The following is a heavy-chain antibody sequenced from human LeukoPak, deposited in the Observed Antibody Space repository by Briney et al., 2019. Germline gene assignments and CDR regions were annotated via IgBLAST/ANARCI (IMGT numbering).Heavy chain of an antibody. CDR2: INNSSTSI. Sequence: GGSLRLSCAASGFTFSSYSIKWVRQAPGKWLEWLSYINNSSTSIYYADSVKGRFTISRDNSKNTLYLQMDSLRVEDTAVYHCARAALQFDNSGRGCWGRGTLVTVSS. D-gene: IGHD3-22*01. J-gene: IGHJ4*02. V-gene: IGHV3-48*01. CDR3: ARAALQFDNSGRGC. CDR1: GFTFSSYS.